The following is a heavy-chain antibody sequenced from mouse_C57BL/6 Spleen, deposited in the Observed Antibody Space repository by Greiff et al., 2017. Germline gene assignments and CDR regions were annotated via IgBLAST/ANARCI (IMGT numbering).Heavy chain of an antibody. D-gene: IGHD3-2*02. CDR2: IYPSDSET. CDR3: ARLETAQATAWFAY. V-gene: IGHV1-61*01. J-gene: IGHJ3*01. Sequence: VQLQQSGAELVRPGSSVKLSCKASGYTFTSYWMDWVKQRPGQGLEWIGNIYPSDSETHYNQKFKDKATLTVDKSSSTAYMQLSSLTSEDSAVYYCARLETAQATAWFAYWGQGTLVTVSA. CDR1: GYTFTSYW.